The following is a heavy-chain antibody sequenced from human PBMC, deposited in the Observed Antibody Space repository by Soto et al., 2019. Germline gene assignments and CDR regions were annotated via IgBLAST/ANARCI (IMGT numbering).Heavy chain of an antibody. CDR2: IYYSGST. J-gene: IGHJ4*02. D-gene: IGHD2-2*01. V-gene: IGHV4-59*08. CDR1: GGSIRSYY. CDR3: ARHDIVAVPAVFDS. Sequence: PSETLSLTCTVSGGSIRSYYWSWIRQPPWKGLEWIGYIYYSGSTNYNPSLKSRVTLSVDTSKNQFSLKLSSVTAADTAVYYCARHDIVAVPAVFDSWGQGTLVTVSS.